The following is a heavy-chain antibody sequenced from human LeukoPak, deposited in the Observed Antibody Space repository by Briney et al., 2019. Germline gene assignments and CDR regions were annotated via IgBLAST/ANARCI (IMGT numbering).Heavy chain of an antibody. CDR2: IEKDGSKK. Sequence: GVSLRPSCAASRFTFSSYWMSWVRQAPGRGLEWVANIEKDGSKKNYVDSVKGRFTISRDNAKNSLFLQMNSLRDEDTAVYYCATNSDYRFEYWGQGTLVTVSS. J-gene: IGHJ4*02. V-gene: IGHV3-7*01. CDR3: ATNSDYRFEY. D-gene: IGHD3-22*01. CDR1: RFTFSSYW.